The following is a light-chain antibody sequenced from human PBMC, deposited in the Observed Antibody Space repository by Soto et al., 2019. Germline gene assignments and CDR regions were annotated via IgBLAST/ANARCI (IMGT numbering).Light chain of an antibody. V-gene: IGKV3-20*01. CDR2: ATS. CDR1: QSVSSNY. J-gene: IGKJ2*03. Sequence: EIVLTQSPGTLSLSPGERVTLSCRASQSVSSNYLAWYQQKPGQAPRLLLYATSSRATGIPDRFSGSGSGTDFPLTINRLEPEDFAVYYCQQYGNSPRYSFGQGTRLEIK. CDR3: QQYGNSPRYS.